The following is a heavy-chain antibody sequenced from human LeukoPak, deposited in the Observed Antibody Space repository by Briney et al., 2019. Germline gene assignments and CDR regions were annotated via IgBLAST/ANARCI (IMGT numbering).Heavy chain of an antibody. CDR2: IDLSSDTT. D-gene: IGHD5-18*01. CDR1: GLTFSRYV. J-gene: IGHJ6*02. V-gene: IGHV3-23*01. CDR3: ATDRGGYSYGYGDYYYYGMDV. Sequence: PGGSLRLSCAASGLTFSRYVMSWVRQAPGKGLEWVSIIDLSSDTTFYADSVKGRFTISRDYSKNTLYLQMNSLRAEDTAVYYCATDRGGYSYGYGDYYYYGMDVWGQGTTVTVSS.